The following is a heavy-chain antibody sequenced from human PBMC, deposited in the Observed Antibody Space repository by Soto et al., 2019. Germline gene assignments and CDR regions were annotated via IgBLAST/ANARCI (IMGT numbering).Heavy chain of an antibody. CDR2: INPSGGST. CDR3: ARDEAASKYNDYSNYHFDY. V-gene: IGHV1-46*01. CDR1: GYTFTSYY. Sequence: ASVKVSCKASGYTFTSYYMHWVRQAPGQGLEWMGIINPSGGSTSYAQKFQGRVTMTRDTSTSTVYMELSSLRSEDTAVYYCARDEAASKYNDYSNYHFDYWGQGTLVTVSS. J-gene: IGHJ4*02. D-gene: IGHD4-4*01.